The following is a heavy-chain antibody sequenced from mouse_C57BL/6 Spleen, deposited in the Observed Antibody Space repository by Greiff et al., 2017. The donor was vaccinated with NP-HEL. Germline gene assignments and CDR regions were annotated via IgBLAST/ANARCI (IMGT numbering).Heavy chain of an antibody. D-gene: IGHD2-2*01. CDR1: GFTFSDYY. CDR2: ISNGGGST. V-gene: IGHV5-12*01. CDR3: ARQGGYGYDWFAY. Sequence: EVQLVESGGGLVQPGGSLKLSCAASGFTFSDYYMYWVRQTPEKRLEWVAYISNGGGSTYYPDTVKGRFTISGDNAKNTLYLQMSRLKSEDTAMYYCARQGGYGYDWFAYWGQGTLVTVSA. J-gene: IGHJ3*01.